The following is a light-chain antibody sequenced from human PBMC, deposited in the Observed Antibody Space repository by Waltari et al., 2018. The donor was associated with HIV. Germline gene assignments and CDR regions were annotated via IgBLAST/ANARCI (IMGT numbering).Light chain of an antibody. CDR2: DVT. CDR3: CSPAGNAYV. Sequence: QSALTQPASMSGSPGQSITIFCTGTSSDVGGYNHVSWYQEYPGKAPNLIIYDVTKRPSGVSHRFSRSKSGTTASLTISGLHAHDDADYYCCSPAGNAYVFGTGTKVTVL. V-gene: IGLV2-23*02. J-gene: IGLJ1*01. CDR1: SSDVGGYNH.